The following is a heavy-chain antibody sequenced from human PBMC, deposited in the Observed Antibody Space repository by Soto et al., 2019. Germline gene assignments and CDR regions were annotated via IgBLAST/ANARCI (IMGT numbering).Heavy chain of an antibody. D-gene: IGHD2-15*01. Sequence: QVQLVESGGGVVQPGRSLRLSCAASGFTFSSYGMHWARQAPGEGLEWVAVISYDGNRKYYADSVKCRFTISRDFSKNTVDLHMNSLRVEDTAVYFCARKGYGGRWSLDYWGQGILVTVSS. CDR3: ARKGYGGRWSLDY. CDR2: ISYDGNRK. J-gene: IGHJ4*02. V-gene: IGHV3-30*03. CDR1: GFTFSSYG.